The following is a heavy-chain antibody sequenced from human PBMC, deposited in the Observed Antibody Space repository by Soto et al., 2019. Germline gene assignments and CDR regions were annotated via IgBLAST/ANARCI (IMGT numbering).Heavy chain of an antibody. D-gene: IGHD6-13*01. V-gene: IGHV4-59*01. J-gene: IGHJ5*02. Sequence: SETLSLTCTVSGGSISSYYWSWIRQPPGKGLEWIGYIYYSGSTNYNPSLKSRVTISVDTSKNQFSLKLCSVTAADTAVYYCARKRVVAAAGNWFDPWGQGTLVTVSS. CDR2: IYYSGST. CDR1: GGSISSYY. CDR3: ARKRVVAAAGNWFDP.